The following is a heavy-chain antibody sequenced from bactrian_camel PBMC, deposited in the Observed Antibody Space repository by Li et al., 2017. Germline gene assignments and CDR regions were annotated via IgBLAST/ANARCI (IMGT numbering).Heavy chain of an antibody. J-gene: IGHJ6*01. V-gene: IGHV3S28*01. D-gene: IGHD5*01. CDR2: INTGGGTT. Sequence: QLVESGGGLVQPGGSLRLSCAASGFTFSSYYMSWVRHTPGKGLEWVSYINTGGGTTYYRDPVKGRFAISRDNAKNTLHLQLNSLKTEDTAMYYCAIEIAGEVGYSYFAYWGQGTQVTVS. CDR1: GFTFSSYY. CDR3: AIEIAGEVGYSYFAY.